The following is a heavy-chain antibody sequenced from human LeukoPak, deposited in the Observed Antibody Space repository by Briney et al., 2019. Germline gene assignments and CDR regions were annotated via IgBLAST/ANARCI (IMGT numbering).Heavy chain of an antibody. CDR3: ARMGYRVVVAPKNEAFDM. J-gene: IGHJ3*02. Sequence: ASVKLSCKPSGYTFTSYGISWVRQAPGQGLEWMGWISAYNGNTNYAQNPQGKVTMTKDPSTSTAHMRLTSRRSDDTLVYYVARMGYRVVVAPKNEAFDMWGQGTTVTVSS. V-gene: IGHV1-18*01. D-gene: IGHD3-22*01. CDR1: GYTFTSYG. CDR2: ISAYNGNT.